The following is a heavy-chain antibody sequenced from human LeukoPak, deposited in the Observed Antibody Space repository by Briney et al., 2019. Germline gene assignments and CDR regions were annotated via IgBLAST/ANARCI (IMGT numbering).Heavy chain of an antibody. J-gene: IGHJ6*04. CDR2: IKQDGSEK. Sequence: PGGSLRLSCAASGFTFSSYWMSWVRQAPGKGPEWVANIKQDGSEKYYVDSVKGRFTISRENAKNSLYLQMNSLRAEDTAVYYCARGLVVVPAAMAKYYYYGMDVWGKGTTVTVSS. D-gene: IGHD2-2*01. CDR3: ARGLVVVPAAMAKYYYYGMDV. V-gene: IGHV3-7*03. CDR1: GFTFSSYW.